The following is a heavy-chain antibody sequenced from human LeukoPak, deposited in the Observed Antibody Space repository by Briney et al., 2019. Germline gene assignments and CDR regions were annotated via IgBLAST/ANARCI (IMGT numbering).Heavy chain of an antibody. CDR1: GFTVSSNY. V-gene: IGHV4-39*07. Sequence: PGGSLRLSCAASGFTVSSNYMSWVRQAPGKGLEWIGSIYYSGSTYYNPSLKSRVTISVDTSKNQFSLKLSSVTAADTAVYYCARVKSSSGRRDYFDYWGQGTLVTVSS. CDR3: ARVKSSSGRRDYFDY. J-gene: IGHJ4*02. D-gene: IGHD6-19*01. CDR2: IYYSGST.